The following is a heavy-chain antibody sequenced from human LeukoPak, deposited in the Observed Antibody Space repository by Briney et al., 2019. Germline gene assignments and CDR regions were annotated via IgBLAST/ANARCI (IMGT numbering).Heavy chain of an antibody. V-gene: IGHV3-21*04. CDR3: AKDIGSGSGSWNWFDP. CDR2: ITSGSSYI. Sequence: GGSLRLSCAASGFTFSSYNMNWVRQAPGKGLEWVSSITSGSSYIYYADSVKGRFTISRDNAKNSLYLQMNSLRAEDTALYYCAKDIGSGSGSWNWFDPWGQGTLVTVSS. D-gene: IGHD3-10*01. J-gene: IGHJ5*02. CDR1: GFTFSSYN.